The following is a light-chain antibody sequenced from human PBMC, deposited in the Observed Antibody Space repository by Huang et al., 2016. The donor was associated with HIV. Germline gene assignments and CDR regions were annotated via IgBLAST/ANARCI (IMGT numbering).Light chain of an antibody. V-gene: IGKV3-20*01. J-gene: IGKJ1*01. CDR3: QEYGNSPRT. Sequence: EIVLTQSPGTLSLSPGERATLSCRASQSVSSYYLAWYQQKPGQAPRLLSYGTSTRATDIPDRFSGSGSGTDFTLTISRREPDDFAVYYCQEYGNSPRTFGQGTKVEIK. CDR2: GTS. CDR1: QSVSSYY.